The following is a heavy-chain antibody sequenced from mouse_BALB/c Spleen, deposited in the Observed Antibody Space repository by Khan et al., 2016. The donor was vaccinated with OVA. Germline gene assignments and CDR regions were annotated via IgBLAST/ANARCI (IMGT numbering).Heavy chain of an antibody. J-gene: IGHJ3*01. V-gene: IGHV1-77*01. D-gene: IGHD2-14*01. CDR2: IYPGNGNT. Sequence: QVQLQQPGAELARPGASVKLSCKASGYTFTDYYINWVKQRTGQGLEWIGDIYPGNGNTYYNENFKGKATLTADKSSSTAFMHLSSLTSEDSAVHFCTRTGIGSFAFWGQGSLVTVSA. CDR3: TRTGIGSFAF. CDR1: GYTFTDYY.